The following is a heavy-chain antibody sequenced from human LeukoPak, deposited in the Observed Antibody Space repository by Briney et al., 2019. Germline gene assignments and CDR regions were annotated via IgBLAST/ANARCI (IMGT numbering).Heavy chain of an antibody. D-gene: IGHD2-21*01. Sequence: GESLKISCAASGFTFSSYGMHWVRQAPGKGLEWVAVISYDGSNKYYADSVEGRFTISRDNSKNTLYLQMNSLRAEDTAVYYSAKVVGSYFDYWGQGTLVTASS. J-gene: IGHJ4*02. CDR3: AKVVGSYFDY. CDR2: ISYDGSNK. V-gene: IGHV3-30*18. CDR1: GFTFSSYG.